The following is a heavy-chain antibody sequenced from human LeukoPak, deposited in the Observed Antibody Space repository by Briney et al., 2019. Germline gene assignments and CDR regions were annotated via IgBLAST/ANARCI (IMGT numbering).Heavy chain of an antibody. CDR3: ARTYYDFWSGYSYFDY. Sequence: PSETLSLTCTVSGGSINSYYWSWIRQPPGKGLEWIGYIYYSGSTNYNPSLKSRVTISVDTSKNQFSLKLSSVTAADTAVYYCARTYYDFWSGYSYFDYWGQGTLVTVSS. CDR1: GGSINSYY. J-gene: IGHJ4*02. CDR2: IYYSGST. V-gene: IGHV4-59*08. D-gene: IGHD3-3*01.